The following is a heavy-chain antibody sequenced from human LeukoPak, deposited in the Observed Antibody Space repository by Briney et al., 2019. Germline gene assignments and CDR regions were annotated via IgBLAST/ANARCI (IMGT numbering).Heavy chain of an antibody. Sequence: PSETLSLTCAVYGGSFSGYYWSWIRQPPGKGLEWIGEINHSGSTNYNPSLKSRVTISVDTSKNQFSLKLSSVTAADTAVYYCARENDSSSPHGDAFDIWGQGTMVTVSS. V-gene: IGHV4-34*01. CDR2: INHSGST. CDR3: ARENDSSSPHGDAFDI. CDR1: GGSFSGYY. D-gene: IGHD6-13*01. J-gene: IGHJ3*02.